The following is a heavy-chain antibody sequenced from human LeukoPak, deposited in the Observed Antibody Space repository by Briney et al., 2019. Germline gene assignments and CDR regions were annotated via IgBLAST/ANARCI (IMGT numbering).Heavy chain of an antibody. V-gene: IGHV4-59*08. J-gene: IGHJ4*02. D-gene: IGHD6-19*01. CDR1: GGSISSYY. CDR3: ARGNSSGWYEGGSYFDY. Sequence: PSETLSLTCTVSGGSISSYYWSWIRQPPGKGLEWIGYIYYSGSTNYNPSLKSRVTISVDTSKNQFSLKLSSVTAADTAVYYCARGNSSGWYEGGSYFDYWGQGTLVTVSS. CDR2: IYYSGST.